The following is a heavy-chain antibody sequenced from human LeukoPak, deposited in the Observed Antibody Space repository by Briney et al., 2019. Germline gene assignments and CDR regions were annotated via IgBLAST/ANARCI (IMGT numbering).Heavy chain of an antibody. V-gene: IGHV3-23*01. J-gene: IGHJ4*02. CDR3: AREGQLCFDY. CDR2: ISGSGGST. Sequence: GGSLRLSCAASRFTFSSYGMSWVRQAPGKGLEWVSSISGSGGSTYYADSVKGRFTISRDNSKNTLYLQMNSLRAEDTAVYYCAREGQLCFDYWGQGTLVTVSS. D-gene: IGHD3-10*02. CDR1: RFTFSSYG.